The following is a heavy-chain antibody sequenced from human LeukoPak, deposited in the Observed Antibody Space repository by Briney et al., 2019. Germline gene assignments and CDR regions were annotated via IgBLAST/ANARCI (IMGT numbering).Heavy chain of an antibody. D-gene: IGHD3-3*01. V-gene: IGHV3-7*01. Sequence: PGGSLRLSRAASGFTFSSYWMSWVRQAPGKGLEWVANIKQDGSEKYYVDSVKGRFTISRDNAKNSLYLQMNSLRAEDTAVYYCAKRLYYDFWSGNSYYFDYWGQGTLVTVSS. CDR2: IKQDGSEK. CDR1: GFTFSSYW. J-gene: IGHJ4*02. CDR3: AKRLYYDFWSGNSYYFDY.